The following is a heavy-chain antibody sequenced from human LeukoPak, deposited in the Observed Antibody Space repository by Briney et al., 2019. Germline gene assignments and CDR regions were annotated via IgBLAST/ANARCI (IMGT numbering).Heavy chain of an antibody. J-gene: IGHJ4*02. CDR2: IYHSGST. CDR3: ASLTYCSSTSCYLAVDY. CDR1: GYSISSGYY. D-gene: IGHD2-2*01. Sequence: SETLSLTCAVSGYSISSGYYWGWIRQPPGKGLEWIGSIYHSGSTYYNPSIKSRVTISVDTSKNQFSLKLSSVTAADTAVYYCASLTYCSSTSCYLAVDYWGQGTLVTVSS. V-gene: IGHV4-38-2*01.